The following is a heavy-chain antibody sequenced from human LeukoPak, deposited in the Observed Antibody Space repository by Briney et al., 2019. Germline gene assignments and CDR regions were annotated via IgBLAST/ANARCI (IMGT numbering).Heavy chain of an antibody. CDR1: GGSISSYY. V-gene: IGHV4-59*08. CDR3: GRFIAARPYAFDI. D-gene: IGHD6-6*01. CDR2: IYYSGST. J-gene: IGHJ3*02. Sequence: SETLFLTCTVSGGSISSYYWSWIRQPPGKGLEWIGYIYYSGSTNYNPSLKSRVTISVDTSKNQFSLKLSSVTAADTAVYYCGRFIAARPYAFDIWGQGTMVTVSS.